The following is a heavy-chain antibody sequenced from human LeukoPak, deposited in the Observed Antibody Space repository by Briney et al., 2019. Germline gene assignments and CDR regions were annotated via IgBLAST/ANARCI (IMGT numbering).Heavy chain of an antibody. V-gene: IGHV1-2*02. CDR2: INPNSGGT. CDR1: GYNFKGYY. Sequence: ASVKVSCKASGYNFKGYYIYWVRQAPGQGLEWMGWINPNSGGTNYAQKFQGRVTFTRDTSTSTAYMELSRLRSDDTAVYYCARGHSDYYDSSGYSPVIGYYYYYYMDVWGKGTTVTVSS. D-gene: IGHD3-22*01. J-gene: IGHJ6*03. CDR3: ARGHSDYYDSSGYSPVIGYYYYYYMDV.